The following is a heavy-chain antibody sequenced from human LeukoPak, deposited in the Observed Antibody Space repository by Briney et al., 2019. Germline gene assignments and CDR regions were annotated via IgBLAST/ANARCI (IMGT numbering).Heavy chain of an antibody. CDR2: IYSGDST. D-gene: IGHD4/OR15-4a*01. CDR3: ARGTMVRLFDY. Sequence: GGSLRLSCAASGFTVSSNYMSWVRQAPGKGLEWVSVIYSGDSTYYADSVKGRFTISRDNSKNTLYLQMNSLRAEDTAVYYCARGTMVRLFDYWGQGTRVSVSS. V-gene: IGHV3-53*01. J-gene: IGHJ4*02. CDR1: GFTVSSNY.